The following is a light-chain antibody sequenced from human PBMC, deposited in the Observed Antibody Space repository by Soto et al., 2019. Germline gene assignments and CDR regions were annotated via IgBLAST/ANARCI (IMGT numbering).Light chain of an antibody. J-gene: IGKJ1*01. V-gene: IGKV3-20*01. CDR2: GAS. CDR1: QSVSSSY. Sequence: EIVLTQSPGTLSLAPGERATLSCRASQSVSSSYLAWYQQKPGQAPRLLIYGASSRATGIPDRFSGSGSGTDFTLTISRLEPEDFAVYYCQQSGRPFGQGTKAEIK. CDR3: QQSGRP.